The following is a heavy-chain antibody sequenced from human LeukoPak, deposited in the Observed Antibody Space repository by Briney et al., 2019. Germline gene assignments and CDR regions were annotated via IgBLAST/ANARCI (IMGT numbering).Heavy chain of an antibody. CDR2: IYPGDSDT. D-gene: IGHD4-17*01. V-gene: IGHV5-51*01. CDR1: GYSFTSYW. J-gene: IGHJ4*02. CDR3: ARPGGNDYGDFSFDY. Sequence: GESLKISCKGSGYSFTSYWITWVRQMPGKGLEWMGIIYPGDSDTRYSPSFQGQVTISADRSISTAYLQWSSLKASDTAMYYCARPGGNDYGDFSFDYWGQGTLVTVSS.